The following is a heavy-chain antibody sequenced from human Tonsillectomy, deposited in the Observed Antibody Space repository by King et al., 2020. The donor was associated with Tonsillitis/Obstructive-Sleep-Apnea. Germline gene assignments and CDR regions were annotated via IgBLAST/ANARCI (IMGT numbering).Heavy chain of an antibody. CDR1: GYSFATHW. V-gene: IGHV5-51*01. D-gene: IGHD6-13*01. CDR3: ARQWGSSWNQFDY. J-gene: IGHJ4*02. CDR2: IDPGDSDT. Sequence: QLVQSGAEVKKPGECLKISCKASGYSFATHWIGWVRQKPGKGLEWMGIIDPGDSDTRYSPSFQAQVTISADKSISTAYLPWSSLKASDTAMSYCARQWGSSWNQFDYWGQGTLVTVSS.